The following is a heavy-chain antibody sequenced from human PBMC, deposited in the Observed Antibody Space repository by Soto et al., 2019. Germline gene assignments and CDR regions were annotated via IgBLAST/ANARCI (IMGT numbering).Heavy chain of an antibody. CDR2: VSPIFGTT. CDR1: GGTFSSPT. Sequence: QVQLVQSGAEVKKPGSSVKVSCKASGGTFSSPTISWVRQAPGQGLEWMGGVSPIFGTTYYAQKFQGRLTITADASSGTDDMELSSMKSEDTAVYYCAGGGSSGGWFFDVWGRGTLVTVSS. V-gene: IGHV1-69*01. CDR3: AGGGSSGGWFFDV. J-gene: IGHJ2*01. D-gene: IGHD1-26*01.